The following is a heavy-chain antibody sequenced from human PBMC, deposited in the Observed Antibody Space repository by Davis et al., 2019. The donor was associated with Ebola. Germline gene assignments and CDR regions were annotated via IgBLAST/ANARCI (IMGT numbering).Heavy chain of an antibody. CDR2: INPNFGGK. Sequence: AASVKVSCKASGYTFAAHYIHWVRQAPGQGLEWMGRINPNFGGKIYAQKFQDRVTLTIDTSISTVYMELDRLMSDDTAVYYCARGHTYGRWDDWYDPWGQGTPVTVSS. CDR1: GYTFAAHY. D-gene: IGHD1-26*01. CDR3: ARGHTYGRWDDWYDP. V-gene: IGHV1-2*06. J-gene: IGHJ5*02.